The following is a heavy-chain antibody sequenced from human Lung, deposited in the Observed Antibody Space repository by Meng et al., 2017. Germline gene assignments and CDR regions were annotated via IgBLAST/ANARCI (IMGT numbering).Heavy chain of an antibody. CDR2: IWYDGSNK. J-gene: IGHJ4*02. CDR1: GFTFSTHW. CDR3: ARGGWYSSSSRVDY. D-gene: IGHD6-13*01. Sequence: VQWGESGGGLFQPGGSRILACAASGFTFSTHWMHWVSQAPGKGLEWVAVIWYDGSNKYYADSVKGRFTISRDNSKNTLYLQMNSLRAEDTAVYYCARGGWYSSSSRVDYWGQGTLVTVSS. V-gene: IGHV3-33*08.